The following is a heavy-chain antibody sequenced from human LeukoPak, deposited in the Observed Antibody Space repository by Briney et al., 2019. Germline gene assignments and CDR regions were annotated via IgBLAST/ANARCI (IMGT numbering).Heavy chain of an antibody. D-gene: IGHD2-2*01. CDR1: GFTFSSYT. J-gene: IGHJ4*02. CDR3: AASLPNIVVVPATKGPFGY. Sequence: PGGSLRLSCAASGFTFSSYTMSWVRQAPGKGLEWVSGVSGSGGSTHYADSMKGRFTISRDNSKNTLYLQMNSLRAEDTAVYYCAASLPNIVVVPATKGPFGYWGQGTLVTVSS. CDR2: VSGSGGST. V-gene: IGHV3-23*01.